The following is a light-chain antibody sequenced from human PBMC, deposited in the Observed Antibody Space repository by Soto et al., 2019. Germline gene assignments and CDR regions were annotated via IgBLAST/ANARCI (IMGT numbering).Light chain of an antibody. V-gene: IGLV1-40*01. CDR2: GNS. CDR1: SSNIGAGYD. Sequence: SVLKQPPSVSGAPGQGVTISCTGSSSNIGAGYDVHWYQQLPGTAPKLLIYGNSNRPSGVPDRFSGSKSGTSASLAITGLQAEDEADYYCQSYDSSLSGYVFGSGTKVTVL. J-gene: IGLJ1*01. CDR3: QSYDSSLSGYV.